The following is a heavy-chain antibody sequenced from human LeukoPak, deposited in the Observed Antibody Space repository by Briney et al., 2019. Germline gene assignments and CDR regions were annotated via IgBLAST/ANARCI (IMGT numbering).Heavy chain of an antibody. CDR1: GFTFDDYG. J-gene: IGHJ3*02. CDR2: INWNGGST. V-gene: IGHV3-20*04. Sequence: GGSLRLSCAASGFTFDDYGMSWVRQAPGKGLEWVSGINWNGGSTGYADSVKGRFTISRDNAKNSLYLQMNSLRAEDTALYYCARVTVPKNYYYDSSGYRTQPNDAFDIWGQGTMVTVSS. CDR3: ARVTVPKNYYYDSSGYRTQPNDAFDI. D-gene: IGHD3-22*01.